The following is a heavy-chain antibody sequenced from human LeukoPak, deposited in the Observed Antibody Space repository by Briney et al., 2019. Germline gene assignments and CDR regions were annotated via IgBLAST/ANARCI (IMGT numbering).Heavy chain of an antibody. V-gene: IGHV5-51*01. CDR1: GYSFTSYW. CDR3: ARRSVAGTGYYYYYMDV. Sequence: GESLKISCKGSGYSFTSYWIGWVRQMPGKRLEWMGIIYPGDSDTRYSPSFQGQVTISADKSISTAYLQWSSLKASDTAMYYCARRSVAGTGYYYYYMDVWGKGTTVTVSS. J-gene: IGHJ6*03. D-gene: IGHD6-19*01. CDR2: IYPGDSDT.